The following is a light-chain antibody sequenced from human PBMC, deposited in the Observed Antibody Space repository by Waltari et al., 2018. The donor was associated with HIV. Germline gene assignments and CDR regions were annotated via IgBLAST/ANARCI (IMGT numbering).Light chain of an antibody. CDR2: GAS. Sequence: EIVLTQSPGTLSLPPGESATLSCRASQSVSSSYLAWYQQKPGQAPRLLIYGASSRAAGIPDRFSGSGSGTDFSLTIRRLEPEDFAVYFCQQYATASFTFGPGTKVDIK. CDR3: QQYATASFT. CDR1: QSVSSSY. V-gene: IGKV3-20*01. J-gene: IGKJ3*01.